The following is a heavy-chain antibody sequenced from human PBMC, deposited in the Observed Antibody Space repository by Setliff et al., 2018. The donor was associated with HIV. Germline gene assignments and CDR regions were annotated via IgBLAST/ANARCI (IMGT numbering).Heavy chain of an antibody. D-gene: IGHD4-4*01. Sequence: SETLSLTCAVYGGSFSGYYWSWIRQHPGKGLEWIGYIYYSGSTYYNPSLKSRVTMSVDTSKNQFSLKLSSVTAADTAVYYCASMYSNYGRYYYYYMDVWGKGATVTV. CDR1: GGSFSGYY. J-gene: IGHJ6*03. CDR2: IYYSGST. CDR3: ASMYSNYGRYYYYYMDV. V-gene: IGHV4-31*11.